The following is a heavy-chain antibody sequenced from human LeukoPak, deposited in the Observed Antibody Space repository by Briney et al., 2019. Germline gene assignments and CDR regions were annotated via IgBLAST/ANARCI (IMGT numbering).Heavy chain of an antibody. D-gene: IGHD6-19*01. J-gene: IGHJ4*02. CDR2: IYYSGST. V-gene: IGHV4-59*01. CDR1: GGSISSYY. Sequence: SETLSLTCTVSGGSISSYYWSWIRQPPGKGLEWIGYIYYSGSTNYNPSLKSRVTISVDTSKNQFSLKLSSVTAADTAVYYWARSGYSSGWYNYWGQGTLVTVSS. CDR3: ARSGYSSGWYNY.